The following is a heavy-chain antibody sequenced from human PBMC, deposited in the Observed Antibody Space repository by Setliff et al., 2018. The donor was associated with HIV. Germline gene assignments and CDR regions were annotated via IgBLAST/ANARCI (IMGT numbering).Heavy chain of an antibody. CDR3: ARRPYYFDS. J-gene: IGHJ4*02. CDR1: GGSISSHY. V-gene: IGHV4-59*11. CDR2: IYYSGST. D-gene: IGHD6-6*01. Sequence: SETLSLTCTVSGGSISSHYWSWIRQPPGKGLEWIGSIYYSGSTNYNPSLKSRVTISVDTSKNQFSLKLSSVTAAETAVYYCARRPYYFDSWGQGTLVTVSS.